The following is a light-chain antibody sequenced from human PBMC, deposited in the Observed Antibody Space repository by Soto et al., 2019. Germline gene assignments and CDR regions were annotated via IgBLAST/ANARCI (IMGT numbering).Light chain of an antibody. J-gene: IGKJ1*01. V-gene: IGKV3-20*01. CDR1: QSVSSNY. CDR3: LQDYNYPRT. Sequence: IVLTQSPGALSFSPSETDTLSCRASQSVSSNYLAWYQQKPGQAPRVLIYGASSRTTGIPDRFSGSGSGTDFTLTISRLEPEDFATYYCLQDYNYPRTFGQGTKVDIK. CDR2: GAS.